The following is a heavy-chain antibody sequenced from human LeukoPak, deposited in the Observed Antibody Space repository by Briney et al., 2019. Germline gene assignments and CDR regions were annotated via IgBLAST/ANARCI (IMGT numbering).Heavy chain of an antibody. J-gene: IGHJ4*02. CDR3: ARVSSGYSGYATDY. Sequence: ASVKVSCKASGYTFTSYDINWVRQATGQGLEWMGWINPNSGGTNYAQKFQGRVTMTRDTSISTAYMELSRLRSDDTAVYYCARVSSGYSGYATDYWGQGTLVTVSS. CDR2: INPNSGGT. CDR1: GYTFTSYD. V-gene: IGHV1-2*02. D-gene: IGHD5-12*01.